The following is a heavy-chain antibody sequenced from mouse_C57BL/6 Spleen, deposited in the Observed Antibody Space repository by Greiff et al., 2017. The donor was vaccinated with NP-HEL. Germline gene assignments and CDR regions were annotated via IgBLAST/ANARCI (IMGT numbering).Heavy chain of an antibody. CDR1: GYSFTDYN. CDR3: ARRGDYGSSPSGVDY. CDR2: INPNYGTT. D-gene: IGHD1-1*01. J-gene: IGHJ4*01. V-gene: IGHV1-39*01. Sequence: EVKLMESGPELVKPGASVKISCKASGYSFTDYNMNWVKQSNGKSLEWIGVINPNYGTTSYNQKFKGKATLTVDQSSSTAYMQLNSLTSEDSAVYYCARRGDYGSSPSGVDYWGQGTSVTVSS.